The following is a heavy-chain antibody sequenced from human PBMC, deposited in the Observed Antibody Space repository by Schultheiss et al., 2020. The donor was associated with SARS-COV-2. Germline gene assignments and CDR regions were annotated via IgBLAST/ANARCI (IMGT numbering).Heavy chain of an antibody. V-gene: IGHV4-61*09. CDR1: GGSISSTTYS. D-gene: IGHD6-6*01. J-gene: IGHJ6*02. Sequence: SETLSLTCTVSGGSISSTTYSWSWIRQPAGKGLEWIGHIYTSGSTTYNPSLRSRLTMSVDTSKNQFFVKLSSVTAADTAVYYCGSSSSDYYYGMDVWGQGTTVTVSS. CDR2: IYTSGST. CDR3: GSSSSDYYYGMDV.